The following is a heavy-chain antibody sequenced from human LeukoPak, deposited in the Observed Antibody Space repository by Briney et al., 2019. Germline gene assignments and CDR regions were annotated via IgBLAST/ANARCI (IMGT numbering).Heavy chain of an antibody. D-gene: IGHD2-2*01. CDR3: ASVGAAGYGSSTSSYASDY. Sequence: SETLSLTCAVYGGSFSGYYWSGMLQPPARGREERGEINHSGSTNYNPSPKSRVTISVDTSKNQFSLKLSSVAAADPAVYYSASVGAAGYGSSTSSYASDYWGQGTLVTVSS. V-gene: IGHV4-34*01. CDR1: GGSFSGYY. J-gene: IGHJ4*02. CDR2: INHSGST.